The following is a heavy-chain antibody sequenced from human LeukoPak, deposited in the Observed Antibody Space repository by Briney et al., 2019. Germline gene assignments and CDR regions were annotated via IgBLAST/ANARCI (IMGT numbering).Heavy chain of an antibody. CDR2: ITSDGSTT. D-gene: IGHD3-10*01. CDR1: GFTFSSYW. CDR3: ARGNSHAFDI. J-gene: IGHJ3*02. Sequence: GGSLRLSCAASGFTFSSYWMHWVRQAPGKGLVWVSRITSDGSTTSYADSVKGRFTISRDNATNTLYLQMNSLRVEDTAVYYCARGNSHAFDIWGQGTMVTVSS. V-gene: IGHV3-74*01.